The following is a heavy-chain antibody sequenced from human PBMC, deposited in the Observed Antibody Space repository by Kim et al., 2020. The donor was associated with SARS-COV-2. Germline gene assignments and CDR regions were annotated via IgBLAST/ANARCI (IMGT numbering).Heavy chain of an antibody. D-gene: IGHD3-10*01. V-gene: IGHV3-53*01. CDR2: GGGCA. CDR3: ARVVRGET. Sequence: GGGCAYSADSVKGRFTISRANSKNPMYLKMNSLRAEATAGYYCARVVRGETWGQGTLVTVSS. J-gene: IGHJ5*02.